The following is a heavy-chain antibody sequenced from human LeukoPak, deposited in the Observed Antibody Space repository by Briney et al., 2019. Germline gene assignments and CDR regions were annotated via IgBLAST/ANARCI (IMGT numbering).Heavy chain of an antibody. V-gene: IGHV4-39*07. CDR3: ARFGYSNSWYWGWTSAFDI. D-gene: IGHD6-13*01. J-gene: IGHJ3*02. Sequence: SETLSLTCTVSGGSISSSSYYWGWIRQPPGKGLEWIGSIYYSGSTYYNPSLKSRVTISVDTSKNQFSLKLSSVTAADTAVYYCARFGYSNSWYWGWTSAFDIWGQGTMVTVSS. CDR1: GGSISSSSYY. CDR2: IYYSGST.